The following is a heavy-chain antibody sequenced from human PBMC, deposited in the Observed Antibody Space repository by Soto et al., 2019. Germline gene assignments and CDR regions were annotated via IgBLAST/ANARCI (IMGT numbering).Heavy chain of an antibody. CDR3: ARDGGWERLGKIIFAY. CDR1: GGTFSSYA. V-gene: IGHV1-69*01. CDR2: IIPIFGTA. D-gene: IGHD1-26*01. Sequence: QVQLVQSGAEVKKPGSSVKVSCKASGGTFSSYAISWVRQAPGQGLEWMGGIIPIFGTANYAQKFQGRVTITADESTSTAYRELSSRRSEDTAVYYCARDGGWERLGKIIFAYWGQGTLVTVSS. J-gene: IGHJ4*02.